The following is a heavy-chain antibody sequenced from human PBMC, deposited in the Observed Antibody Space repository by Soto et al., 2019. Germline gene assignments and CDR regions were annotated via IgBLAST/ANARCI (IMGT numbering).Heavy chain of an antibody. V-gene: IGHV3-30*18. CDR3: AKDSPMVRGYGMDV. Sequence: GGSLRLSCAASGFTFSSYGMHWVRQAPGKGLEWVAVISYDGSNKYYADSVKGRFTISRDNSKNTLYLQMNSLRAEDTAVYYCAKDSPMVRGYGMDVWGQGTTVTVSS. D-gene: IGHD3-10*01. CDR1: GFTFSSYG. CDR2: ISYDGSNK. J-gene: IGHJ6*02.